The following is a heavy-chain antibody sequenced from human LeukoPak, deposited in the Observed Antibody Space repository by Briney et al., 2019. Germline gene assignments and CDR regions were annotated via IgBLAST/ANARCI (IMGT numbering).Heavy chain of an antibody. CDR2: SIAIFGTA. V-gene: IGHV1-69*01. CDR3: ARDRGYCSSTSCYVFDY. D-gene: IGHD2-2*01. Sequence: SVKVSCKASGGTVTSYGSSWVRQAPGQGLGWMGGSIAIFGTANYAQKFQGRVTIAADASKSTAYMELRSLRSEDTAVYYCARDRGYCSSTSCYVFDYWGQGTLVTVSS. J-gene: IGHJ4*02. CDR1: GGTVTSYG.